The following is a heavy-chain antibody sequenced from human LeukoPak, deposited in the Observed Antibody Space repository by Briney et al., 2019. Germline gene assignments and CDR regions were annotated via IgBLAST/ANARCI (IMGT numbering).Heavy chain of an antibody. V-gene: IGHV3-23*01. CDR2: VDGGGGGT. CDR1: GFTLSSYA. CDR3: AKQSAGSAAWYSLHYDF. Sequence: GGSLRLSCAASGFTLSSYAMTWVRQAPGRRLEWVSSVDGGGGGTYYADSVKGRFTISRDNSKDTLYLQMNGLRAEDTAVYFCAKQSAGSAAWYSLHYDFWGQGTLVTVSS. J-gene: IGHJ4*02. D-gene: IGHD6-13*01.